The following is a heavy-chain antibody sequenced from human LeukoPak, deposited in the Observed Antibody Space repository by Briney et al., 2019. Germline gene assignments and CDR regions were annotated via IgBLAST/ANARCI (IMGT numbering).Heavy chain of an antibody. J-gene: IGHJ3*02. CDR3: AREIQLDAFDI. CDR2: IIPIFGTA. Sequence: GSSVKVSRKASGGTFSSYAISWVRQAPGQGLEWMGGIIPIFGTANYAQKFQGRVTITADKSTSTAYMELSSLRSEDTAVYYCAREIQLDAFDIWGQGTMVTVSP. CDR1: GGTFSSYA. D-gene: IGHD5-18*01. V-gene: IGHV1-69*06.